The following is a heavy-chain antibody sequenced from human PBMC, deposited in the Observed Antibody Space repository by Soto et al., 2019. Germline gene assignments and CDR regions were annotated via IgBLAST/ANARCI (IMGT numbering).Heavy chain of an antibody. D-gene: IGHD3-16*02. Sequence: QITLKESAPTLVQPTQTLTLRCTFSGFSLSPVGVGVGWIRQPPGKALEWIAVIYWDNDKRYNPSLSNRLSIHKGLSRNQVVVNMINMDPVDPGTYYCAHLTITYGGVIGLDAFDIWGQGTLVTVSS. CDR2: IYWDNDK. CDR1: GFSLSPVGVG. J-gene: IGHJ3*02. V-gene: IGHV2-5*02. CDR3: AHLTITYGGVIGLDAFDI.